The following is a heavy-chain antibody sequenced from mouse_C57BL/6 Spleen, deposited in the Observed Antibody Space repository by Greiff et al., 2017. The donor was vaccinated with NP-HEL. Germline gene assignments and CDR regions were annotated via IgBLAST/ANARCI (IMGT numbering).Heavy chain of an antibody. CDR3: ARLALYDGYYYFDY. Sequence: QVHVKQSGPELVKPGASVKISCKASGYTFTDYYINWVKQRPGQGLEWIGWIFPGSGSTYYNEKFKGKATLTVDKSSSTAYMLLSSLTSEDSAVYFCARLALYDGYYYFDYWGQGTTLTVSS. CDR2: IFPGSGST. CDR1: GYTFTDYY. D-gene: IGHD2-3*01. J-gene: IGHJ2*01. V-gene: IGHV1-75*01.